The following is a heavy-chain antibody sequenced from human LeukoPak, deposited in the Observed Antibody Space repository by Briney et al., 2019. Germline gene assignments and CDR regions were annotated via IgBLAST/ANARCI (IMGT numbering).Heavy chain of an antibody. Sequence: ASVEASCEATGYTLINYGFIWVRQAPGQGLEWVGWISGYNGMTKYAQKFQGRVTMTRDTSTRTAYMELRSLRSDDTAIYYCARANSDYDFGDYWGQGSLVTVSS. D-gene: IGHD5-12*01. CDR2: ISGYNGMT. J-gene: IGHJ4*02. CDR1: GYTLINYG. CDR3: ARANSDYDFGDY. V-gene: IGHV1-18*01.